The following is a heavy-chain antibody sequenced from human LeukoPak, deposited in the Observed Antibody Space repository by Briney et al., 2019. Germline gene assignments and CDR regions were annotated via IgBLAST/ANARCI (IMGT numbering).Heavy chain of an antibody. Sequence: GGSLRLSFAASGFTFSSYAMSWVRQAPGKGLEWVSAMSGSGGSTYYADSVKGRFTISRDNSKNTLYLQMNSLRAEDTAVYYCAKEPSLNYDFWSGSDYFDYWGQGTLVTVSS. D-gene: IGHD3-3*01. J-gene: IGHJ4*02. CDR3: AKEPSLNYDFWSGSDYFDY. V-gene: IGHV3-23*01. CDR1: GFTFSSYA. CDR2: MSGSGGST.